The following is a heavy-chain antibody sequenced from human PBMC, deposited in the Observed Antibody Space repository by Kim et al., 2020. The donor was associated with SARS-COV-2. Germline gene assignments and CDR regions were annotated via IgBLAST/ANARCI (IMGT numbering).Heavy chain of an antibody. D-gene: IGHD1-1*01. J-gene: IGHJ4*02. Sequence: SETLSLTCTVSGGSITSSTYYWNWMRQSPGRGLEWVGTINHSGNSFYSPSLKSRLTISADTSRNQFSVNLNSVTATDSAVYYCVRREVGTMADSWGQGILVTVSS. CDR1: GGSITSSTYY. CDR2: INHSGNS. CDR3: VRREVGTMADS. V-gene: IGHV4-39*01.